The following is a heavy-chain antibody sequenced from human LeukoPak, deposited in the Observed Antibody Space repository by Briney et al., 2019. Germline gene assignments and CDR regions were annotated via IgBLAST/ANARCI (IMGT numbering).Heavy chain of an antibody. CDR1: GGSISSYY. CDR2: IYSSGNT. J-gene: IGHJ5*02. CDR3: ARDQFLGYCSSTSCSNWFDP. Sequence: PSETLSLTCTVSGGSISSYYWSWIRQPAGKGLEWIGRIYSSGNTNYNPSLKSRLTMSVDTSETQFSLKLSSVTAADTAVYYCARDQFLGYCSSTSCSNWFDPWGQGTLVTVSS. D-gene: IGHD2-2*01. V-gene: IGHV4-4*07.